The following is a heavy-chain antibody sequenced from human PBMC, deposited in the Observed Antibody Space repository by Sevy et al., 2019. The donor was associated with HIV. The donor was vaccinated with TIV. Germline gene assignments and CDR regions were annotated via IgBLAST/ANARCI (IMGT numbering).Heavy chain of an antibody. V-gene: IGHV3-30-3*01. CDR2: ISHDGSNK. D-gene: IGHD3-3*01. Sequence: GGSLRLSCAASGFTFNTYTMHWVRQAPGKGLEWVAAISHDGSNKNDADSVKGRFTVPRDNSKNTGSLQMNSLRREETALYYCAREYYDFWSGPINFYFGMDVWGQGTTVTVSS. CDR3: AREYYDFWSGPINFYFGMDV. J-gene: IGHJ6*02. CDR1: GFTFNTYT.